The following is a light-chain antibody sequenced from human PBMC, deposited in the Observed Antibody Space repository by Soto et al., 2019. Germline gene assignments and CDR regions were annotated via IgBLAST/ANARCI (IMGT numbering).Light chain of an antibody. V-gene: IGKV1-12*01. Sequence: DIQMTKSPSTLSASVGDRVAITCRASQSISSWLAWYQQKPGKAPKLLIYAASSLQSGVPSRFSGSGSGTDFTLTISSLQPEDFATYYCQQANSFPITFGQGTRLAIK. J-gene: IGKJ5*01. CDR2: AAS. CDR1: QSISSW. CDR3: QQANSFPIT.